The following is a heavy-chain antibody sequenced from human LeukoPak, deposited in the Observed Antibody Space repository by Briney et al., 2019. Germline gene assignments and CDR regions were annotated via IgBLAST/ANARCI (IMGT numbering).Heavy chain of an antibody. CDR1: GYTFTGYY. CDR3: ARDRTVGYSSGWYRGGAFDI. CDR2: INPNSGGT. Sequence: ASVKVSCKASGYTFTGYYMHWVRQAPGQGLEWMGWINPNSGGTNYAQKFQGRVTMTRDTSISTVYMELSRLRSDDTAVYYCARDRTVGYSSGWYRGGAFDIWGQGTMVTVSS. V-gene: IGHV1-2*02. D-gene: IGHD6-19*01. J-gene: IGHJ3*02.